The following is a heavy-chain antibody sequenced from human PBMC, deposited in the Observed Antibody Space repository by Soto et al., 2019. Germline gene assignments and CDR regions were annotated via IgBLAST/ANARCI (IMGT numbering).Heavy chain of an antibody. CDR3: ARDGTTVVTLNYYYYGMDV. CDR1: GFTFSSYG. J-gene: IGHJ6*02. CDR2: IWYDGSNK. V-gene: IGHV3-33*01. D-gene: IGHD4-17*01. Sequence: PGGSLRLSCAASGFTFSSYGMHWVRQAPGKGLEWVAVIWYDGSNKYYADSVKGRFTISRDNSKNTLYLQMNSLRAEDTAVYYCARDGTTVVTLNYYYYGMDVWGQGTTVTVSS.